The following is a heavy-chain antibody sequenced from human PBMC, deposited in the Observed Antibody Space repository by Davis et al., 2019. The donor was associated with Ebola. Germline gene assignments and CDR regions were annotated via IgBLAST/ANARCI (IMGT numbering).Heavy chain of an antibody. D-gene: IGHD1-1*01. J-gene: IGHJ6*02. CDR3: ARGGEQLERLLDYYYGMDV. Sequence: ASVKVSCKASGYTFNTYYMHWVRQAPGQGLEWMGIINPSGGSTSYAQKFQGRVTMTRDTSTSTVYMELRSLRSEDTAVYYCARGGEQLERLLDYYYGMDVWGQGTTVTVSS. V-gene: IGHV1-46*02. CDR1: GYTFNTYY. CDR2: INPSGGST.